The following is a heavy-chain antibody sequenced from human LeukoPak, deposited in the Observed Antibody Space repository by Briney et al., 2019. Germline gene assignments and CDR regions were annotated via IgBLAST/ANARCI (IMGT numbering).Heavy chain of an antibody. CDR1: GFAFDDFA. J-gene: IGHJ4*02. Sequence: TAQTLSLSCTASGFAFDDFALSWVRQRPGKGLERVGFIRRRAYGGAAEYPASVKGRIIISRNESKGIAYFQMDSLKTEDTAVYYCSRNGLVDFDYWGQGSRVIVSP. CDR3: SRNGLVDFDY. V-gene: IGHV3-49*04. CDR2: IRRRAYGGAA.